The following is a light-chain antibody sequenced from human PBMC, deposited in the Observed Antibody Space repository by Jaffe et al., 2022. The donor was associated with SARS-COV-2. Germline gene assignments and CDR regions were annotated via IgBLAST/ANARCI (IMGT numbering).Light chain of an antibody. CDR2: GAS. V-gene: IGKV3-20*01. Sequence: EIVLTQSPGTLSLSPGERASLSCRASQSVSRNSLAWYQQKTGQAPRLLIYGASSRAAGIPDRVSGSGSGTDFTLTISRLEPEDFAVYYCQQCGDSPWTFGQGTRVEIK. CDR1: QSVSRNS. CDR3: QQCGDSPWT. J-gene: IGKJ1*01.